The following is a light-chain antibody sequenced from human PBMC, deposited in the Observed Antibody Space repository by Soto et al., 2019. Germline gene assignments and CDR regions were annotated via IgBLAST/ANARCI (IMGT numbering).Light chain of an antibody. Sequence: DIQMTQTPSSLSASVGDRVTLTCQASQDISSYLNWFQQKPGKAPNLLIFDASKLQTGVPSRFSGSGSGTDFTFTISGLQPEDIAIYYCQQYDNLLAPTFGGGTRVDI. CDR3: QQYDNLLAPT. J-gene: IGKJ4*01. CDR1: QDISSY. V-gene: IGKV1-33*01. CDR2: DAS.